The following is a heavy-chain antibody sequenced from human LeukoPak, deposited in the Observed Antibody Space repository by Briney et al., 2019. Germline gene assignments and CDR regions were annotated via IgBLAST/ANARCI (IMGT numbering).Heavy chain of an antibody. V-gene: IGHV3-30*02. CDR2: IRYDGSNK. CDR3: ARWGYSSSSSLDY. J-gene: IGHJ4*02. D-gene: IGHD6-6*01. Sequence: GSLRLSCAASGFTFSSYGMHWVRQAPGKGLEWVAFIRYDGSNKYYADSVKGRFTISRDNSKNALYLHVNSLRAEDTAVYYCARWGYSSSSSLDYWGQGNLVTVSS. CDR1: GFTFSSYG.